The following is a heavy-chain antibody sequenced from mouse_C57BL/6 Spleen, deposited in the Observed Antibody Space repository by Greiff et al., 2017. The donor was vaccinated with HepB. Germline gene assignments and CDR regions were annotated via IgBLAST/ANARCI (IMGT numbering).Heavy chain of an antibody. CDR1: GYAFSSSW. CDR2: IYPGDGDT. Sequence: VQLQQPGPELVKPGASVKISCKASGYAFSSSWMNWVKQRPGKGLEWIGRIYPGDGDTNYNGKFKGKATLTADKSSSTAYMQLSSLTSEDSAVYFCARADDGYPGDYWGQGTTLTVSS. V-gene: IGHV1-82*01. CDR3: ARADDGYPGDY. J-gene: IGHJ2*01. D-gene: IGHD2-3*01.